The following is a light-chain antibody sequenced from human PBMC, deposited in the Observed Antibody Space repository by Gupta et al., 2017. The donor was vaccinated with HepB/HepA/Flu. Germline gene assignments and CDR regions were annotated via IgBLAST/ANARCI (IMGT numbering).Light chain of an antibody. Sequence: EIVLTQSPATLSFSPGERATLSCRASQSVSNRLAWYKQKRGQAPRLLIYDASNRDAGIPARFSGSGCRKYFSLTISSREPEDFAVYYCHQHANWSPLTFGQGTLLDIK. J-gene: IGKJ5*01. CDR1: QSVSNR. CDR3: HQHANWSPLT. V-gene: IGKV3-11*01. CDR2: DAS.